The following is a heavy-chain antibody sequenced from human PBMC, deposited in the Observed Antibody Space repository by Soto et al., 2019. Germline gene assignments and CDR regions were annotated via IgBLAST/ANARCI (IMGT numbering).Heavy chain of an antibody. CDR1: GFPFSRYA. CDR2: ISGSGGST. V-gene: IGHV3-23*01. CDR3: AKRYGDQTSVYFDY. Sequence: EVQLLESGGGLVQPGGSLRLSCAASGFPFSRYAMSWVRQAPGKGVEWVSAISGSGGSTYYADSVQGRFTISRDNSKNTLYLQMNSLRAEDTAVYYCAKRYGDQTSVYFDYWGQGTLVTVSS. J-gene: IGHJ4*02. D-gene: IGHD4-17*01.